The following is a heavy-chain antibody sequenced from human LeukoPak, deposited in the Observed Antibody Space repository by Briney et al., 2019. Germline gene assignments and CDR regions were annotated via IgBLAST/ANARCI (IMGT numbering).Heavy chain of an antibody. CDR2: IKSDGSST. J-gene: IGHJ1*01. CDR1: GFTFSSYW. V-gene: IGHV3-74*01. Sequence: GGSLRHSCAASGFTFSSYWMHWVRQAPGKGLVWVSRIKSDGSSTSYADSVKGRFTISRDNAKNTLYLQMNSLRPEDTAVYYCARNDYLQDWGQGTLVTVPS. CDR3: ARNDYLQD.